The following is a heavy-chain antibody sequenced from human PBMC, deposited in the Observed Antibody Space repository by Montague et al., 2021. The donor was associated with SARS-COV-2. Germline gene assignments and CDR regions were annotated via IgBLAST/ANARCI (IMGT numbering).Heavy chain of an antibody. CDR3: AGVRGNTVFGVVIISAFDI. CDR1: GGSISSYY. V-gene: IGHV4-59*01. Sequence: SETLSLTCTVSGGSISSYYWSWIRQPPGKGLEWIGYINYSGSTNYNPSLKSRVPISVDTSKNQFSLKLSSVTAADTAVYYCAGVRGNTVFGVVIISAFDIWGQGTMVTVSA. J-gene: IGHJ3*02. CDR2: INYSGST. D-gene: IGHD3-3*01.